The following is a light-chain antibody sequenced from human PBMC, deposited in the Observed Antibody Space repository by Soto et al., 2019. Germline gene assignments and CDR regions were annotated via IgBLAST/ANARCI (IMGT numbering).Light chain of an antibody. CDR3: HQYNYWPT. V-gene: IGKV3-15*01. Sequence: EIVMTQYPDILSVSPGERAPLSCRASQSVSSNLAWYQQKPGQSPRLLIYGASTRATGIPVRFSGSGSGTEFTLTISSLQSEDFAVYYCHQYNYWPTVGQGAKVDIK. CDR2: GAS. CDR1: QSVSSN. J-gene: IGKJ1*01.